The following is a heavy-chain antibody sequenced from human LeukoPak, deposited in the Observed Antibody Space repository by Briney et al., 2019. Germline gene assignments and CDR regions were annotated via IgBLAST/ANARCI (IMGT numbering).Heavy chain of an antibody. D-gene: IGHD5-12*01. J-gene: IGHJ4*02. CDR2: ISPGDSKT. CDR3: ARLRGSGNDRFDY. CDR1: GYSFTSYW. V-gene: IGHV5-51*01. Sequence: EASVTVSCKCSGYSFTSYWIGWVRQMPGKGLEWMGIISPGDSKTIYSPSFQGQVTISADKSISTAYLQWSSLKASGTAMYYCARLRGSGNDRFDYWGQGTLVTVSS.